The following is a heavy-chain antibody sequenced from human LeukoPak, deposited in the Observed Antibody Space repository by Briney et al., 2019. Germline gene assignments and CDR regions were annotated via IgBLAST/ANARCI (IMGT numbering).Heavy chain of an antibody. D-gene: IGHD3-16*01. CDR1: GFTFGDYA. V-gene: IGHV3-49*03. CDR3: TRVASRVMTTYYVDY. Sequence: GGSLRLSCTASGFTFGDYALRWLRQAPEKGLEWVAFIRSRAYGATTEYAASVKDRFTISRDDSESIAYLHMNSLKTGDTAVYYCTRVASRVMTTYYVDYWGQGALVTVSS. CDR2: IRSRAYGATT. J-gene: IGHJ4*02.